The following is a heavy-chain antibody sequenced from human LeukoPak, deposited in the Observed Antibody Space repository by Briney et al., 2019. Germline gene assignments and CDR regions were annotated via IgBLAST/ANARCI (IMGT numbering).Heavy chain of an antibody. J-gene: IGHJ6*04. CDR2: ISSSGSTI. Sequence: GRSLRLSCAASGFTFSSYEMNWVRQAPGKGLEWVSYISSSGSTIYYADSVKGRFTISRDDAKNSLYLQMNSLRAEDTAVYYCAELGITMIGGVWGKGTTVTISS. CDR3: AELGITMIGGV. D-gene: IGHD3-10*02. CDR1: GFTFSSYE. V-gene: IGHV3-48*03.